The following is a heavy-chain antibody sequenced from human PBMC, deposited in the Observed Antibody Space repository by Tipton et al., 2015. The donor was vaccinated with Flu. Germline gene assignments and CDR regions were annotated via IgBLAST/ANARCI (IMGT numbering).Heavy chain of an antibody. CDR2: IYSSGNT. J-gene: IGHJ4*02. CDR1: GDSMSSYY. V-gene: IGHV4-4*07. CDR3: ARGSGSGTYVIFDS. Sequence: TLSLTCSVSGDSMSSYYWTWVRQPAGKGLECLGRIYSSGNTYYSPSFKSRPTMSIDTSKKQFSLNLSSVTAADTAVYYCARGSGSGTYVIFDSWGQGTLVTVSS. D-gene: IGHD3-10*01.